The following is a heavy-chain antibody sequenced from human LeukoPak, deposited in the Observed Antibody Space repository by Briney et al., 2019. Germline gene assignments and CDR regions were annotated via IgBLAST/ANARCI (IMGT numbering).Heavy chain of an antibody. V-gene: IGHV1-2*02. CDR3: ARDIGEDCSSTSCYP. D-gene: IGHD2-2*01. CDR2: INPNSGGT. Sequence: ASVKVSCKASGYTFTGYYMHWVRQAPGQGLEWMGWINPNSGGTNYAQKFQGRVTMTRDTPISTAYMELSRLRSDDTAVYYCARDIGEDCSSTSCYPWGQGTLGTVSS. J-gene: IGHJ5*02. CDR1: GYTFTGYY.